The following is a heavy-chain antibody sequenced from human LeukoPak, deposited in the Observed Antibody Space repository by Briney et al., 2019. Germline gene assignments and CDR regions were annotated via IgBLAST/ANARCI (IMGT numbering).Heavy chain of an antibody. CDR2: INHGGSP. V-gene: IGHV4-34*01. CDR1: GGSFSGYY. D-gene: IGHD3-22*01. Sequence: PSETLSLTCAVYGGSFSGYYWSWIRQPPGKGLEWIGEINHGGSPNYNPSLKSRVTISVDTSKNQFSLKPSSVTAADTAVYYCARVSRYDSSGYDTRPLYYFDYWGQGTLVTVSS. CDR3: ARVSRYDSSGYDTRPLYYFDY. J-gene: IGHJ4*02.